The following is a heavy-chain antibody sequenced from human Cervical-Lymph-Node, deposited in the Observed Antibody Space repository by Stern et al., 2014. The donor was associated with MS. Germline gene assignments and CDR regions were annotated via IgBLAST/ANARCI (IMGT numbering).Heavy chain of an antibody. CDR2: IFPADYDS. J-gene: IGHJ6*02. CDR1: GYNFGDYW. D-gene: IGHD2-2*01. CDR3: ARHQPAATFAMDV. V-gene: IGHV5-51*01. Sequence: EVQLVESGAEVKKPGESLKISCKGSGYNFGDYWIGWVRQKPGKGLEWMGTIFPADYDSRYSPSFEGQVTISAGESISTAFLQSSSLKASDTGIDYCARHQPAATFAMDVWGQGTPVIVSS.